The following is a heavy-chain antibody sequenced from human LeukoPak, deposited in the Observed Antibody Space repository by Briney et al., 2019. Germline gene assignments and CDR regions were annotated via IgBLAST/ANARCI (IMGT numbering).Heavy chain of an antibody. Sequence: SETLSLTCAVYGGSFSGYYWSWIRQPPGKGLEWIGEINHSGSTNYNPSLKSRVTISVDTSKNQFSLKLSSVTAADTAVYYCAMGGYSSGWYDPLTFWDYWGQGTLVTVSS. J-gene: IGHJ4*02. D-gene: IGHD6-19*01. V-gene: IGHV4-34*01. CDR2: INHSGST. CDR1: GGSFSGYY. CDR3: AMGGYSSGWYDPLTFWDY.